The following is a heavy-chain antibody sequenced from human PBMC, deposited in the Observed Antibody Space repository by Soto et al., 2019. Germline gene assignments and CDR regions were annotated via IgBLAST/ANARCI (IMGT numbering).Heavy chain of an antibody. CDR2: IKQDGSEK. CDR3: ARDRGWGYSYWRDG. Sequence: GGSLRLSCAASGFTFSSYWMSWVRQAPGKGLEWVANIKQDGSEKYYVDSVKGRFTISRDNAKNSLYLQMNSLRAEDTAVYYCARDRGWGYSYWRDGWGQGTTVTVSS. V-gene: IGHV3-7*01. D-gene: IGHD5-18*01. CDR1: GFTFSSYW. J-gene: IGHJ6*02.